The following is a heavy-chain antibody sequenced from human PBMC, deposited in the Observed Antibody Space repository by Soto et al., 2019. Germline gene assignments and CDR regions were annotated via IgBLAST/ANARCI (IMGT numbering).Heavy chain of an antibody. CDR1: GFTFSSYS. J-gene: IGHJ4*02. CDR2: ISSSSSYI. V-gene: IGHV3-21*01. Sequence: PGGSLRLSCAASGFTFSSYSMNWVRQAPGKGLEWVSSISSSSSYIYYADSVKGRFTISRDISKNTLYLQMSSLRADDTAVYYCARREQQLVLDYWGQGTLVTVSS. D-gene: IGHD6-13*01. CDR3: ARREQQLVLDY.